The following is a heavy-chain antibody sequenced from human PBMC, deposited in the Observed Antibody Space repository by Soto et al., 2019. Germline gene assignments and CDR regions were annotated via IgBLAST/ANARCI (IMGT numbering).Heavy chain of an antibody. V-gene: IGHV4-4*07. CDR1: GGSISSYY. D-gene: IGHD6-13*01. J-gene: IGHJ4*02. CDR3: ARALSSAAGLYFDF. CDR2: IHTTDGT. Sequence: PSETRSLTWTVSGGSISSYYWSWIRQPAGKGMEWIGRIHTTDGTNYNPSLKSRVTMSIDTSNNRFSLKLSSLTAADAAVYYCARALSSAAGLYFDFWGQGTLVTVSS.